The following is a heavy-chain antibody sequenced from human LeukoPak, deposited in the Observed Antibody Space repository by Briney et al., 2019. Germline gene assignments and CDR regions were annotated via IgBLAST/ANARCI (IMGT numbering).Heavy chain of an antibody. V-gene: IGHV4-59*12. CDR1: GGSISSYY. CDR3: ARDSTYYDFWSGYPFDY. D-gene: IGHD3-3*01. Sequence: SETLSLTCTVSGGSISSYYWSWIRQPPGKGLEWIGYIYYSGSTNYNPSLKSRVTISVDTSKNQFSLKLSSVTAADTAVYYCARDSTYYDFWSGYPFDYWGQGTLVTVSS. CDR2: IYYSGST. J-gene: IGHJ4*02.